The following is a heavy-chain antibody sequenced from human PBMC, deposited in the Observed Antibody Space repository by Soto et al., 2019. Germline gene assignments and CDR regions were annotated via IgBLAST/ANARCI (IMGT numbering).Heavy chain of an antibody. CDR2: IYYSGST. D-gene: IGHD3-10*01. J-gene: IGHJ4*02. Sequence: PSETLSLTCTVSGGSISSCSYYWGRLRPPPGKGLEWIGSIYYSGSTYYNPSLKSRVTISVDTSKNQFSLKLNSMTAADTAVYYCARHNYGSGSTYFDYWGQGTLVTVSS. CDR3: ARHNYGSGSTYFDY. CDR1: GGSISSCSYY. V-gene: IGHV4-39*01.